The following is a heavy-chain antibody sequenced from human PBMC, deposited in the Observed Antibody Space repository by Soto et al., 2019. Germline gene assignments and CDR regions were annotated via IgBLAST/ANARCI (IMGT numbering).Heavy chain of an antibody. Sequence: GGSLRLSCEGSGFPFSSYAIHWVRQTPGKGLEWVAVISYDGSITYYSDSVKGRFTISGDTPTNTVYLQLNGLRGDDTAVYYCARPPRDLWSGYSTYFDYWGQGTLVTVSS. CDR1: GFPFSSYA. V-gene: IGHV3-30-3*01. CDR3: ARPPRDLWSGYSTYFDY. J-gene: IGHJ4*02. D-gene: IGHD3-3*01. CDR2: ISYDGSIT.